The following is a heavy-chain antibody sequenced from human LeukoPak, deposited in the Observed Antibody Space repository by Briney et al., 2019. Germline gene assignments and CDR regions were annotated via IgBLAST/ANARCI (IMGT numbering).Heavy chain of an antibody. J-gene: IGHJ3*02. CDR1: GFPFSDYI. Sequence: GGSLRLSCAASGFPFSDYILDWVRQAPGKGLEWVGRIRRRSNRYTTEYAASVKGRFIVSRDDSKNSLYLQMNNLRTEDTAVYHCTRDGGEGGNNAFDIWGQGTAVTVSS. CDR2: IRRRSNRYTT. CDR3: TRDGGEGGNNAFDI. V-gene: IGHV3-72*01. D-gene: IGHD3-16*01.